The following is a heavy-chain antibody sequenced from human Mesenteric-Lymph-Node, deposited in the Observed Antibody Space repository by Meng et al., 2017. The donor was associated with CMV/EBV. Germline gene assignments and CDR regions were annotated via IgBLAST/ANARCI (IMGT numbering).Heavy chain of an antibody. V-gene: IGHV3-30-3*01. CDR3: ARTPIPYCSSTSCPQWFDP. J-gene: IGHJ5*02. CDR2: ISYDGSNK. Sequence: FTSYAMNWVRQAPGKGLEWVAVISYDGSNKYYADSVKGRFTISRDNSKNTLYLQMNSLRAEDTAVYYCARTPIPYCSSTSCPQWFDPWGQGTLVTVSS. D-gene: IGHD2-2*01. CDR1: FTSYA.